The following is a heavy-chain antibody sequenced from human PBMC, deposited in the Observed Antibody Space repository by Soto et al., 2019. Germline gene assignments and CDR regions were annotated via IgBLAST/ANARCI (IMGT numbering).Heavy chain of an antibody. Sequence: SETLSLTCTVSGSSFKSGSYSWSWIRQPPGKGLEWIGYVYHTGRTSYNPSLKSRVSISMDTSKNQFSLNLDSVTAADTAVYFCARDFAYFDYWGQGTLVTVSS. CDR2: VYHTGRT. J-gene: IGHJ4*02. CDR1: GSSFKSGSYS. CDR3: ARDFAYFDY. V-gene: IGHV4-61*01. D-gene: IGHD3-3*01.